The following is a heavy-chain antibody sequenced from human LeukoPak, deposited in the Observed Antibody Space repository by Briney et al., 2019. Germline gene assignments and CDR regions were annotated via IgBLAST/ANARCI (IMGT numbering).Heavy chain of an antibody. CDR3: ARGDGSGWPNFDY. D-gene: IGHD6-19*01. CDR2: FDPEDGET. V-gene: IGHV1-24*01. Sequence: ASVKVSRKVSGYTLTELSMHWVRQAPGKGLEWMGGFDPEDGETIYAQKFQGRVTMTEDTSTSTAYMELRSLRSDDAAVYYCARGDGSGWPNFDYWGQGTLVTVSS. J-gene: IGHJ4*02. CDR1: GYTLTELS.